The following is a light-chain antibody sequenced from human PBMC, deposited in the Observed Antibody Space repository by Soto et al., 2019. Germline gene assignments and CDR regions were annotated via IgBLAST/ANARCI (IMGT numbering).Light chain of an antibody. CDR3: SSYTSSSTPVV. Sequence: QSALTQPASVSGSPGQWITISCTGTSGDVGGYNYVSWYQQHPGKAPKLMIYDVSNRPSGVSNRFSGSKSGNTASLTISGLQAEDEADYYCSSYTSSSTPVVFGGGTQLTVL. CDR2: DVS. J-gene: IGLJ2*01. CDR1: SGDVGGYNY. V-gene: IGLV2-14*01.